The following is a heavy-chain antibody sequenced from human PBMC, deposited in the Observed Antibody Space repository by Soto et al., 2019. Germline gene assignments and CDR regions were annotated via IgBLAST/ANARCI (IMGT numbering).Heavy chain of an antibody. D-gene: IGHD3-10*01. Sequence: GPSVKVSCKASGDTFSTYTITWVRQAPGQGLEWMGGIIPRSGTSNYAQKFQGRVTITADESTSTAYMELSSLRSEDTAVYYCARVEGSGSYAVYYYGMDVWGQGTTVTVSS. J-gene: IGHJ6*02. CDR1: GDTFSTYT. V-gene: IGHV1-69*13. CDR3: ARVEGSGSYAVYYYGMDV. CDR2: IIPRSGTS.